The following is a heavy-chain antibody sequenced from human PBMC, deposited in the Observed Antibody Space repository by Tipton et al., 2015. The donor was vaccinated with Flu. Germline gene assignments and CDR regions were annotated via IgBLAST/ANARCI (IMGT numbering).Heavy chain of an antibody. V-gene: IGHV4-59*02. Sequence: SLTCTVSGDSVSYYYWNWIRQPPGKGLEWIGFSYYSGSTAYNPSLRSRVTISVDTSRNQFSLNLKSVTAADTAVYYCARDRGWPAALDYWSQGILVTVSS. CDR3: ARDRGWPAALDY. CDR2: SYYSGST. J-gene: IGHJ4*02. CDR1: GDSVSYYY. D-gene: IGHD3-10*01.